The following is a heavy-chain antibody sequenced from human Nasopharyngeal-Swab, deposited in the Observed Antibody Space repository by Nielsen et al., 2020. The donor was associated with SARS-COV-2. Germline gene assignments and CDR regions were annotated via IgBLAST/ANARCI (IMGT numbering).Heavy chain of an antibody. CDR2: ISGGSRAI. J-gene: IGHJ6*02. CDR3: ARDSRVAYSMDV. Sequence: WIRQPPGKGLEWVSYISGGSRAIYYADSVKGRFTISRDNGKNSLYLQMSSLRDEDTAVYYCARDSRVAYSMDVWGHGTTVTVSS. D-gene: IGHD2-15*01. V-gene: IGHV3-48*02.